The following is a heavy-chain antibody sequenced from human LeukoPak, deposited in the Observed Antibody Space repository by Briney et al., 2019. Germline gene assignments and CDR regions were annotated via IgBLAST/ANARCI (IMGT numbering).Heavy chain of an antibody. CDR3: ARVGASSPYCSGGSCYGMDV. V-gene: IGHV1-69*13. Sequence: ASVKVSCKASGGTFSSYAISWVRQAPGQGLEWMGGIIPIFGTANYAQKFQGRVTITADESTSTAYMELSSLRSEDTAVYYCARVGASSPYCSGGSCYGMDVWGQGTTVTVSS. CDR1: GGTFSSYA. D-gene: IGHD2-15*01. J-gene: IGHJ6*02. CDR2: IIPIFGTA.